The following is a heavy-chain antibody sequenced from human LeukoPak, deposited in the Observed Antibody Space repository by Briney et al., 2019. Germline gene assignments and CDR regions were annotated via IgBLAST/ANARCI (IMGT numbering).Heavy chain of an antibody. CDR1: GFSLSTTRMC. V-gene: IGHV2-70*11. CDR3: ARIRSTGSQSFDY. CDR2: IDWDDDK. D-gene: IGHD1-26*01. Sequence: ESGPALVKPTQTLTLTCTFSGFSLSTTRMCVTWIRQPPGKALEWLARIDWDDDKYCNTSLKTRLTISKDTSKNQVVLTMTNMDPVDTATYYCARIRSTGSQSFDYWGQGTLVTVSS. J-gene: IGHJ4*02.